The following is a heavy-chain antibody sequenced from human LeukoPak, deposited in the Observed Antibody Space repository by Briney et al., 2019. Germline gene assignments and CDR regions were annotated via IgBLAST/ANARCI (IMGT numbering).Heavy chain of an antibody. CDR3: ARRLALGQLSPQFDF. J-gene: IGHJ4*02. CDR1: GYSFTTFW. CDR2: IYPGDSDT. D-gene: IGHD3-16*02. Sequence: GESLKISCNGSGYSFTTFWIGWVRQMPGKGLEWMGIIYPGDSDTRYSPSFQGQVTISADKSISTAYLQWSSLKAPDTAMYYCARRLALGQLSPQFDFWGQGTLVTVSS. V-gene: IGHV5-51*01.